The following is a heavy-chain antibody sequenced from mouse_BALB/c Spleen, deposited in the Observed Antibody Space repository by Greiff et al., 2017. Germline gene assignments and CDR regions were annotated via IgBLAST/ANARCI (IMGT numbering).Heavy chain of an antibody. CDR1: GFTFSSFG. Sequence: EVQLVESGGGLVQPGGSRKLSCAASGFTFSSFGMHWVRQAPEKGLEWVAYISSGSSTIYYADTVKGRFTISRDNPKNTLFLQMTSLRSEDTAMYYCARKYYGSSSWFAYWGQGTLVTVSA. CDR2: ISSGSSTI. J-gene: IGHJ3*01. V-gene: IGHV5-17*02. D-gene: IGHD1-1*01. CDR3: ARKYYGSSSWFAY.